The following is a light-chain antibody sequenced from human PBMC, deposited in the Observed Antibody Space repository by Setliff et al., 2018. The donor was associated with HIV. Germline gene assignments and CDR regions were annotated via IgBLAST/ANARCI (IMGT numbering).Light chain of an antibody. Sequence: QSALTQPASVSGSPGQSITISCTGSRSDIGAYSYVSWYQHHPGKVPKLIISEVNKRPSGVSARFSGSRTGNTASLTISGLQAEDESDYYCTSFTTSCTLVFGGGTKVNVL. CDR1: RSDIGAYSY. J-gene: IGLJ2*01. V-gene: IGLV2-14*01. CDR3: TSFTTSCTLV. CDR2: EVN.